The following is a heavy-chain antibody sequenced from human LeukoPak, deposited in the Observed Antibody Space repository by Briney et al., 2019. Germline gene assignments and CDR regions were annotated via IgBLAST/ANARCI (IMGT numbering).Heavy chain of an antibody. D-gene: IGHD2-2*02. V-gene: IGHV3-53*01. CDR1: GFTVSSNY. CDR2: IYSGVST. Sequence: GGSLRLSCAASGFTVSSNYMSWVRQAPGKGLEWVSVIYSGVSTYYAASVKGRFTISRDNSKNTLYLQMNSLRAEDTAVYYCASIRYYYYGMDVWGQGTTVTVSS. CDR3: ASIRYYYYGMDV. J-gene: IGHJ6*02.